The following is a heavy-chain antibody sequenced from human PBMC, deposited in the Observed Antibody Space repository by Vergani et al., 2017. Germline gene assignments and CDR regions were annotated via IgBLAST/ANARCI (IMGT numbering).Heavy chain of an antibody. CDR3: GISRPYCTSGSCPAI. CDR1: GESIRSGSHY. V-gene: IGHV4-61*02. Sequence: QVKLQESGPGLLKPSQTLSLTCTVSGESIRSGSHYWSWIRQPAGKGPEWIGHIHTGGSTDLNHSFKSGVSISVDISKSQFSLKLNSGTVADTAFYYCGISRPYCTSGSCPAIWGQGTLVTVSS. CDR2: IHTGGST. D-gene: IGHD2-15*01. J-gene: IGHJ4*02.